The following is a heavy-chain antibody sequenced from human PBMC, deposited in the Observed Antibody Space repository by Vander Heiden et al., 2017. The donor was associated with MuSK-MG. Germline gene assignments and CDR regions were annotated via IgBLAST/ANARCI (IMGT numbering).Heavy chain of an antibody. CDR3: ARLHAGVITGTWDYYFAY. CDR2: FDPEDGET. Sequence: QVQLVPTGAEVKKPGASVRVSCTVSGYTITDFSIHWVRQAPGKGLEWMGGFDPEDGETIYAQKFQCRITMTEDTSPDTAYMELTSLRSEDTAVYYCARLHAGVITGTWDYYFAYWGQGTLVTVSS. D-gene: IGHD1-7*01. V-gene: IGHV1-24*01. CDR1: GYTITDFS. J-gene: IGHJ4*02.